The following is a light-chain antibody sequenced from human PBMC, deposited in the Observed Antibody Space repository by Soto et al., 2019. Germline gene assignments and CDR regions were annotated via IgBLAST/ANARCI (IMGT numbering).Light chain of an antibody. CDR1: SSDVGGYNY. V-gene: IGLV2-8*01. CDR2: DVS. J-gene: IGLJ1*01. CDR3: SSYAGTNIHYV. Sequence: QLVLTQPPSASGSPGQSVTISCTGTSSDVGGYNYVSWYQQHPGKAPKLMIYDVSKRPSGVPDRFSGSKSGNTASLTVSGLQAEDEADYYCSSYAGTNIHYVFGTGTKVTVL.